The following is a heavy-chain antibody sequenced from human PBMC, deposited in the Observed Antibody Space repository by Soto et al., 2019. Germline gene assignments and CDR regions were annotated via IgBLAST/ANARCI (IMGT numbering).Heavy chain of an antibody. Sequence: ASVKVSCKVSGNTLTESSMHWVRQAPGKGLEWMGGFHPEDGETIYAQKFQGRVTMTEDTSTDTAYMELGSLRSEDTAVYYCAMTVTTLYNWFDPWGQGILVTVSS. CDR1: GNTLTESS. J-gene: IGHJ5*02. CDR2: FHPEDGET. CDR3: AMTVTTLYNWFDP. D-gene: IGHD4-4*01. V-gene: IGHV1-24*01.